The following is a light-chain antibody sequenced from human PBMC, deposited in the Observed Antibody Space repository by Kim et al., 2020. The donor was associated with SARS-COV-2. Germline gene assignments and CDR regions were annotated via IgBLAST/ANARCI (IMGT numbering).Light chain of an antibody. CDR2: DVS. Sequence: QSALTQPASVSGSPGQSITISCTGTSSDLGGYAYVSWYQPHPGEVPKLIIYDVSRRPSGVSSRFSASKSGSTASLTISGLQAEDEAHYYCSSYTTYTTWVFGGGTQLTVL. V-gene: IGLV2-14*03. CDR3: SSYTTYTTWV. CDR1: SSDLGGYAY. J-gene: IGLJ3*02.